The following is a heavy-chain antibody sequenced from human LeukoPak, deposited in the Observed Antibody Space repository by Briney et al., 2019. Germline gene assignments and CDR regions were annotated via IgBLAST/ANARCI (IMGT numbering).Heavy chain of an antibody. CDR1: GGSISSYY. CDR3: AGPASEYSSSWYSN. D-gene: IGHD6-13*01. V-gene: IGHV4-59*01. CDR2: IYYSGST. J-gene: IGHJ4*02. Sequence: SETLSLTCTVSGGSISSYYWSWIRQPPGKGLEWIGYIYYSGSTNYNPSLKSRVTISVDTSKNQFSLKLSSVTAADTAVYYCAGPASEYSSSWYSNWGQGTLVTVSS.